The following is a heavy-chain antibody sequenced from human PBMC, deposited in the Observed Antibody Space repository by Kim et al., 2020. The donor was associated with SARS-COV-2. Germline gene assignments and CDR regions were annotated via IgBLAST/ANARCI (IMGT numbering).Heavy chain of an antibody. D-gene: IGHD2-21*01. Sequence: GGSLRLSCAASGFTFSSYGMHWVRQAPGKGLEWVAVISYDGSNKYYADSVKGRFTISRDNSKNTLYLQMNSLRAEDTAVYYCAKEHMSSRNWFDPWGQGTLVTVSS. V-gene: IGHV3-30*18. CDR3: AKEHMSSRNWFDP. CDR2: ISYDGSNK. J-gene: IGHJ5*02. CDR1: GFTFSSYG.